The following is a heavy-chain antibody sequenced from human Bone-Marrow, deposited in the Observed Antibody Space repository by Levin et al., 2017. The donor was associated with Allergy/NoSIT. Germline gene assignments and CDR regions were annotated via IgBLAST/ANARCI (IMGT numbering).Heavy chain of an antibody. CDR1: GFTFNSYA. D-gene: IGHD2-8*02. CDR3: AKDANTGIPFDY. CDR2: ISGSDGST. Sequence: PTGGSLRLSCAASGFTFNSYAMSWVRQAPGKGLEWVSAISGSDGSTYYAESVKGRFTISRDESKNTLFLQMINLRAEDTAMYYCAKDANTGIPFDYWGQGTLVTVSS. J-gene: IGHJ4*02. V-gene: IGHV3-23*01.